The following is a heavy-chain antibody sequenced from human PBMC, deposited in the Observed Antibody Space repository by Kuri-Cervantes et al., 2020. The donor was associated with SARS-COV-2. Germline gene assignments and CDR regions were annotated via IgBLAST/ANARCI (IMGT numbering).Heavy chain of an antibody. Sequence: GESLKISCAASGFTFSGYSMNWVRQAPGKGLEWVSYISSSSSTIYYADSVKGRFTISRDNAKNSLYLQMNSLRAEDTAVYYCARDHTKRWPINSYFDYWGQGTLVTVSS. CDR1: GFTFSGYS. J-gene: IGHJ4*02. CDR3: ARDHTKRWPINSYFDY. V-gene: IGHV3-48*01. D-gene: IGHD5-24*01. CDR2: ISSSSSTI.